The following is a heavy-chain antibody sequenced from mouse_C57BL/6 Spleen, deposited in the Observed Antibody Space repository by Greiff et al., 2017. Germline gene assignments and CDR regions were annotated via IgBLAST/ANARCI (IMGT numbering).Heavy chain of an antibody. J-gene: IGHJ4*01. CDR1: GFNIKDDY. D-gene: IGHD1-1*01. CDR3: TTWVDGSSYEDY. CDR2: IDPENGDT. Sequence: EVKLVESGAELVRPGASVKLSCTASGFNIKDDYMHWVKQRPEQGLEWIGWIDPENGDTAYASKFQGKATITADTSANTAYLQLSSLTSEDTAVYYCTTWVDGSSYEDYWGQGTSVTVSS. V-gene: IGHV14-4*01.